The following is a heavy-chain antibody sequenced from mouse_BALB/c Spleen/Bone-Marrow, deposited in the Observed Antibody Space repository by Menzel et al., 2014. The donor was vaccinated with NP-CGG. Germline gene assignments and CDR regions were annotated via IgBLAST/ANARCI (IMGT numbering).Heavy chain of an antibody. CDR1: GFSLTNYG. D-gene: IGHD1-1*01. J-gene: IGHJ4*01. CDR2: ICGDGST. Sequence: QVQLKQSGPGLVAPSQSLSITCTASGFSLTNYGVSWVRQPPGKGLEWLGVICGDGSTNYHSALISRLSTSKDNSKSQVFLKLNRLQTDDTATYYCAKWDYYGSNYAMDYWGQGTSVTVSS. V-gene: IGHV2-3*01. CDR3: AKWDYYGSNYAMDY.